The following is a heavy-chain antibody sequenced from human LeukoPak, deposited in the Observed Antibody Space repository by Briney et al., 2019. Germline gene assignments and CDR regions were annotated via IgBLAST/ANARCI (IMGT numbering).Heavy chain of an antibody. CDR3: APENYGSGSYSL. Sequence: SVKVSCKASGGTFSSYAISWVRQAPGQGLEWMGGIIPIFGTANYAQKFQGRVTITADESTSTAYMELSSLRSEDTAVYYCAPENYGSGSYSLWGQGTLVTVSS. CDR1: GGTFSSYA. J-gene: IGHJ4*02. D-gene: IGHD3-10*01. V-gene: IGHV1-69*13. CDR2: IIPIFGTA.